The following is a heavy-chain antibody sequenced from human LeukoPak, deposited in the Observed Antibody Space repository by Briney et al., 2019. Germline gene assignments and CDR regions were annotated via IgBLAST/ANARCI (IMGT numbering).Heavy chain of an antibody. Sequence: SETLSLTCTVSGGSISSYYWSWIRQPPGKGLEGIGYIYYSGSTNYNPSLKRRVTISVDTSKNQFSLKLSSVTAADTAVYYCARDGKGADFWSGYYPGYFDYWGQGTLVTVSS. CDR3: ARDGKGADFWSGYYPGYFDY. D-gene: IGHD3-3*01. CDR1: GGSISSYY. J-gene: IGHJ4*02. V-gene: IGHV4-59*01. CDR2: IYYSGST.